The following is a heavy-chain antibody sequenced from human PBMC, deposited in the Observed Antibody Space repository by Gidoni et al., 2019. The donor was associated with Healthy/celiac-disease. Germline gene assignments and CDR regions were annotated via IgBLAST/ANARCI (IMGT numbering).Heavy chain of an antibody. J-gene: IGHJ6*02. CDR1: GFTFSSYS. Sequence: EVQLVESGGGLVKPGGSLRLSCAASGFTFSSYSMNWVRQAPGKGLEWVSSISSSSSYIYYADSVKGRSTISRDNAKNSLYLQMNSLRAEDTAVYYCARGAYYDFWSGYFRGVEGMDVWGQGTTVTVSS. V-gene: IGHV3-21*01. CDR2: ISSSSSYI. CDR3: ARGAYYDFWSGYFRGVEGMDV. D-gene: IGHD3-3*01.